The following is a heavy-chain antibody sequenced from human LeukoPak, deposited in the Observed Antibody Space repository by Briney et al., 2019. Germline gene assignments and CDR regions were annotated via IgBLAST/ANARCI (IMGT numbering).Heavy chain of an antibody. V-gene: IGHV7-4-1*01. CDR3: ALAGTIDSSGYYSPGVDY. D-gene: IGHD3-22*01. Sequence: ASVKVSCKASGYTFTSYAMNWVRQAPGQGLEWIGWINTNTGNPTYAQGFTGRFVFSLDTSVSTAYLQICIPKAEATAVYYCALAGTIDSSGYYSPGVDYWGQGTLVTVSS. CDR1: GYTFTSYA. J-gene: IGHJ4*02. CDR2: INTNTGNP.